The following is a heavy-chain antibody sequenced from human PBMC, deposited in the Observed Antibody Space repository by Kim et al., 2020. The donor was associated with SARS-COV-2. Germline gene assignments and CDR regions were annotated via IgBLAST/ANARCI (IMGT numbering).Heavy chain of an antibody. J-gene: IGHJ6*02. D-gene: IGHD3-16*01. V-gene: IGHV3-30*07. Sequence: KVRFTISRDNSKNTLYLQMHSLRAEDTAVYYCARDGGTNPEYYYYYGMDVWGQGTTVTVSS. CDR3: ARDGGTNPEYYYYYGMDV.